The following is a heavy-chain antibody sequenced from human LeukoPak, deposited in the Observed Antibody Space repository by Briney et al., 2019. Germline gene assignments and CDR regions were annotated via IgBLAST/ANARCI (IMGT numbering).Heavy chain of an antibody. J-gene: IGHJ2*01. V-gene: IGHV4-34*01. Sequence: PSETLSLTCAVYDGSFSAYCWSWIRQPPGKGLEWIGEIYHSGSANYNPSLQSRVTISVDTSKNQFSLKLSSVTAADTAVYYCARGLGGGNSVYFDLWGRGTLLTVSS. CDR3: ARGLGGGNSVYFDL. CDR1: DGSFSAYC. CDR2: IYHSGSA. D-gene: IGHD4-23*01.